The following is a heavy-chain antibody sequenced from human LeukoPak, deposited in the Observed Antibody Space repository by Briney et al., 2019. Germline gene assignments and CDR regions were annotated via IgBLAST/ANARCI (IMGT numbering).Heavy chain of an antibody. CDR2: MNPNSGNT. Sequence: ASVKVSCKASGYTFTSYDINWVRQATRQGLEWMGWMNPNSGNTGYAQKFQGRVTITRSTSISTAYMELSSLRSEDTAVYYCARGPFYYYYYYMDVWGKGTTVTVSS. J-gene: IGHJ6*03. CDR1: GYTFTSYD. V-gene: IGHV1-8*03. CDR3: ARGPFYYYYYYMDV.